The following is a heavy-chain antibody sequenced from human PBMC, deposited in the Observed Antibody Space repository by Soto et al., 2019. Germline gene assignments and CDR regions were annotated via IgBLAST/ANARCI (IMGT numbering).Heavy chain of an antibody. V-gene: IGHV3-30*18. CDR1: GFTFSSYG. CDR2: ISYDGSNK. CDR3: AKDFISTLLGKHTYYDFWSGYFDY. Sequence: GGSLRLSCAASGFTFSSYGMHWVRQAPGKGLEWVAVISYDGSNKYYADSVKGRFTISRDNSKNTLYLQMNSLRAEDTAVYYCAKDFISTLLGKHTYYDFWSGYFDYWGQGTLVTVSS. D-gene: IGHD3-3*01. J-gene: IGHJ4*02.